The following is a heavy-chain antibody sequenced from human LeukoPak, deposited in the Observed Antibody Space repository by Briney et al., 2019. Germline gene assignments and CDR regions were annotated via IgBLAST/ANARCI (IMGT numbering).Heavy chain of an antibody. D-gene: IGHD2-15*01. J-gene: IGHJ6*04. Sequence: ASVKVSCKASGYTFTGYYMHWVPQAPGQGLEWMARINPNSGGTNYAQKFQGRVTMTRDTSISTDYMELSRLRSDDPAVYYCARAGLPFYSSSLAVWGKGTTVTVSS. CDR3: ARAGLPFYSSSLAV. CDR1: GYTFTGYY. CDR2: INPNSGGT. V-gene: IGHV1-2*06.